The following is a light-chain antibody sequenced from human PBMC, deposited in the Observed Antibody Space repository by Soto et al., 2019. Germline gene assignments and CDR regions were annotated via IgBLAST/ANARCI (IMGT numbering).Light chain of an antibody. CDR1: QSVDRY. V-gene: IGKV3-20*01. CDR3: QQYGSSPRT. Sequence: EKVFTQSSGTLSLSLGERATLSCRASQSVDRYLAWYQQKPGQAPRLLIYGASTRATGIPDRFSGGGSGTDFTLTISRLEPEDFAVYYCQQYGSSPRTFGQGTKVDIK. CDR2: GAS. J-gene: IGKJ1*01.